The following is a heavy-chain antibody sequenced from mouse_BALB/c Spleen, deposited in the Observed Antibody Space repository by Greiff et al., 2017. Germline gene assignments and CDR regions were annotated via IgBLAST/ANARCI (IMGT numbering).Heavy chain of an antibody. J-gene: IGHJ3*01. V-gene: IGHV14-3*02. Sequence: VQLKESGAELVKPGASVKLSCTASGFNIKDTYMHWVKQRPEQGLEWIGRIDPANGNTKYDPKFQGKATITADTSSNTAYLQLSSLTSEDTAVYYCARETSLLRPWFAYWGQGTLVTVSA. CDR2: IDPANGNT. D-gene: IGHD1-2*01. CDR3: ARETSLLRPWFAY. CDR1: GFNIKDTY.